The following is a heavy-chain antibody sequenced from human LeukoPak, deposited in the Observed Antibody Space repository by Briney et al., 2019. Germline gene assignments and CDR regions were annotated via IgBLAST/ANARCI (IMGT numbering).Heavy chain of an antibody. V-gene: IGHV1-2*02. Sequence: ASVKVSCKASGYTFTGHYMHWVRQGPGHGPEWMGWINPKSGVTNYAQTFQGRVTMTRDTSISIVYMELSRLTLDDTAVYYCARALRYDDSSGYYAYWGQETLVTVSS. J-gene: IGHJ4*01. D-gene: IGHD3-22*01. CDR3: ARALRYDDSSGYYAY. CDR1: GYTFTGHY. CDR2: INPKSGVT.